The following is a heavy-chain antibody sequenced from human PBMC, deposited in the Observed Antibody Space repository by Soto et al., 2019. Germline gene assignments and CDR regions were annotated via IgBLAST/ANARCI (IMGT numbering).Heavy chain of an antibody. CDR2: TGSGTGPG. V-gene: IGHV1-69*06. CDR3: ARRDSGGFYRFFDS. D-gene: IGHD2-15*01. Sequence: SVKVSCKASGGSLSTNPISWVRQASGQGLEWMGGTGSGTGPGNHAQKFQGRPTVTADKSTSTVYMELTNLSSEDTAVYYCARRDSGGFYRFFDSWGQGTLVTVSS. J-gene: IGHJ4*02. CDR1: GGSLSTNP.